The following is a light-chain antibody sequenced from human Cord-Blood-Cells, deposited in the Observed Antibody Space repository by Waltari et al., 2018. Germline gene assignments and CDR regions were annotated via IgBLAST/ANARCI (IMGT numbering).Light chain of an antibody. Sequence: DIQMTQSPSSLSASVGDRVTITCQASQDISNYLNWYQQKPGKAPKLLIYDASNLETGVPSRFSGSGSGTDFTFPISSLQPEDIATYYCQQQDNLQYTFGQGTKLEIK. CDR2: DAS. J-gene: IGKJ2*01. CDR1: QDISNY. V-gene: IGKV1-33*01. CDR3: QQQDNLQYT.